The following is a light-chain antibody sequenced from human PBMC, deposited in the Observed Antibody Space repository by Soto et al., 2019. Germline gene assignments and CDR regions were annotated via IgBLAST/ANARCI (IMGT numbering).Light chain of an antibody. CDR2: DVS. Sequence: DIQMTQSPSTLSASIGDRVTITCRASEIISSSLAWYQQKPGKAPELLIYDVSNLESGVPSRFSGSGSGTDFTLTINSLQPEDFATYYCLQDYNYPWTFGQGTKVDIK. CDR3: LQDYNYPWT. CDR1: EIISSS. V-gene: IGKV1-5*01. J-gene: IGKJ1*01.